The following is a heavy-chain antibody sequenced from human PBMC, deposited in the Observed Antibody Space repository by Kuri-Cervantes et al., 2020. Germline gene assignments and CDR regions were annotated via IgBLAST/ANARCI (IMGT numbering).Heavy chain of an antibody. V-gene: IGHV3-33*08. CDR3: ARDSGVAGPNDY. Sequence: GGSLRLSCAASGFTFSDYYMSWIRQAPGKGLEWVAVIWYDGSNKYYADSVKGRFTISRDNSKNSLYLQMNSLRAEDTAVYYCARDSGVAGPNDYWGQGTLVTVSS. CDR2: IWYDGSNK. CDR1: GFTFSDYY. J-gene: IGHJ4*02. D-gene: IGHD6-19*01.